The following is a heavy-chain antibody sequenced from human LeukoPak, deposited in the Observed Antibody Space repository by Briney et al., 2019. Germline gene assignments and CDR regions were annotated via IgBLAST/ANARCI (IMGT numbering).Heavy chain of an antibody. CDR1: GFTFSSYS. V-gene: IGHV3-21*01. CDR2: ISSSSSYI. CDR3: ARGIDRRGIAAAGCFDY. J-gene: IGHJ4*02. Sequence: GGSLTLSCAASGFTFSSYSMNWVRQAPGKELEWVSSISSSSSYINYADSVKGRFTISRDNAKNSLYLQMNSLRAEDTAVYYCARGIDRRGIAAAGCFDYWGQGTLVTVSS. D-gene: IGHD6-13*01.